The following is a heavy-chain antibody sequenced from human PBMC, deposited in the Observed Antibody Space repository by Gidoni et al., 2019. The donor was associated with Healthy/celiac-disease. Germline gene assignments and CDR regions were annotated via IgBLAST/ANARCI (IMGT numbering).Heavy chain of an antibody. CDR3: ARAPPGDAFDI. V-gene: IGHV3-21*01. CDR1: GFTFSSYS. J-gene: IGHJ3*02. CDR2: ISSSSSYI. Sequence: EVQLVESGGGLVKPGGSMRLSCAASGFTFSSYSMNWVRQAPGKGLEWVSSISSSSSYIYYADSVKGRFTISRDNAKNSLYLQMNSLRAEDTAVYYCARAPPGDAFDIWGQGTMVTVSS.